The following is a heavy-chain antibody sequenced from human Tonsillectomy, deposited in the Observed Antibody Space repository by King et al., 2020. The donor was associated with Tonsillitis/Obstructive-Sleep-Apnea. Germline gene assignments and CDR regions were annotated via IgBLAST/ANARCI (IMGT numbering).Heavy chain of an antibody. J-gene: IGHJ6*03. V-gene: IGHV4-39*01. CDR1: GGSISSSRYY. CDR3: ARLASSGYYYDNEDYYMDV. Sequence: QLQESGQGLVKPSETLSLTCTVSGGSISSSRYYWGWIRQPPGKGLEWIGSFYYSGSTYYNPSLKSRVTKSVDTSKNHFYMQLSSVTAADTAVYYCARLASSGYYYDNEDYYMDVWGKGTTVTVSS. D-gene: IGHD3-22*01. CDR2: FYYSGST.